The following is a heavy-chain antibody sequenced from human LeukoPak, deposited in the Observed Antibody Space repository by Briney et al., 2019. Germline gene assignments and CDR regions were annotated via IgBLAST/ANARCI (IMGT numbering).Heavy chain of an antibody. CDR2: ISGSGGST. CDR3: AKDRPQTQYYGDPVNY. V-gene: IGHV3-23*01. D-gene: IGHD4-17*01. J-gene: IGHJ4*02. Sequence: GGSLRLSRAASGFTFSSYAMSWVRQAPGKGLEWVSAISGSGGSTYYADSVKGRFTISRDNSKNTLYLQMNSLRAEDTAVYYCAKDRPQTQYYGDPVNYWGQGTLVTVSS. CDR1: GFTFSSYA.